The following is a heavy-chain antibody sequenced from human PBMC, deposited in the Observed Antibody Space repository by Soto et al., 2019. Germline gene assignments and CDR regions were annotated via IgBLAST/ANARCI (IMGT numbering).Heavy chain of an antibody. CDR2: VYYNGDS. CDR3: ARHPTHAEITAYATHYFAS. V-gene: IGHV4-39*01. J-gene: IGHJ4*02. CDR1: GVSVTTSYSY. D-gene: IGHD2-21*01. Sequence: QLQLQESGPGLVKPSETLSLTCTVSGVSVTTSYSYWGWIRQPPGKGLEWIGSVYYNGDSNYTPSLERRVTISVDPSRNQFSLILSSVTAADTAVYFCARHPTHAEITAYATHYFASWGQGTLITVSS.